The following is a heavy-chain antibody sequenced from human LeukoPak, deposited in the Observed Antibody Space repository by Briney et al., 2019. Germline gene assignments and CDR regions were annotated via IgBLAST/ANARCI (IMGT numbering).Heavy chain of an antibody. Sequence: GGSLRLSCAASGFTFSSYAMHWVRQAPGKGLEWVSYISSSSSTIYYADSVKGRFTISRDNAKNSLYLQMNSLRAEDTAVYYCAREYARYFDWLPSYWYFDLWGRGTLVTVSS. CDR3: AREYARYFDWLPSYWYFDL. J-gene: IGHJ2*01. CDR1: GFTFSSYA. V-gene: IGHV3-48*04. CDR2: ISSSSSTI. D-gene: IGHD3-9*01.